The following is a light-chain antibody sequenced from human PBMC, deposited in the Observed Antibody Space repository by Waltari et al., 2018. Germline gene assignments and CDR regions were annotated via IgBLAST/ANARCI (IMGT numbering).Light chain of an antibody. V-gene: IGLV3-21*02. CDR2: DDG. CDR1: KIGRKN. J-gene: IGLJ1*01. CDR3: QVWDSGSDHYV. Sequence: SYVLTQPPSVSVAPGPTARITCEGNKIGRKNVHWYQHKPGQAPVLVVYDDGDRPSGIPGRFSGSNSGNTATLTISRVEAGDEADYYCQVWDSGSDHYVFGTVTTVTVL.